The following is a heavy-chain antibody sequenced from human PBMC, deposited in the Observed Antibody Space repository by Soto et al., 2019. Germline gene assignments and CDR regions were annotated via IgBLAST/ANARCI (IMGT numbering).Heavy chain of an antibody. Sequence: ASVKVSCKASGYTFTNYGISWVRQAPGQGLEWMGWISAYSGNTNYAQELQGRVTMTTDTSTTTAYMELRSLRSDDTAVFYCARDFYDYVWGSYRPLGYWGQGTQVTVPQ. J-gene: IGHJ4*02. CDR3: ARDFYDYVWGSYRPLGY. V-gene: IGHV1-18*01. CDR1: GYTFTNYG. CDR2: ISAYSGNT. D-gene: IGHD3-16*02.